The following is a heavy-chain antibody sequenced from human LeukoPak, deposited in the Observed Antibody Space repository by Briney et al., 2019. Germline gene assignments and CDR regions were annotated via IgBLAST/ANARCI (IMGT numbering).Heavy chain of an antibody. Sequence: SGTLSLTCAVSGGSISSSDWWSWVRQSPGKGLEWIGEIYHSGSTNYNPSLKSRVTISVDTSKNQFSLKLSSVTAADTAVYYCAREPPGIAVAGTGYWGQGTLVTVSS. V-gene: IGHV4-4*02. CDR1: GGSISSSDW. CDR2: IYHSGST. CDR3: AREPPGIAVAGTGY. J-gene: IGHJ4*02. D-gene: IGHD6-19*01.